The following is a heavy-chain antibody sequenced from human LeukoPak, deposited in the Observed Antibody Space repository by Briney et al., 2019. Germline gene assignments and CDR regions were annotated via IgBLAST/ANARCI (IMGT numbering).Heavy chain of an antibody. V-gene: IGHV4-39*01. J-gene: IGHJ5*02. CDR3: ARRRDMRDWFDP. Sequence: SSETLSLTCTVSGGSISSSAFYWDWIRQPPGKGLEWIGTMYYRGRRFYNPSLKSRVTISVDTSKNQFSLYLTSVTAADTAVYYCARRRDMRDWFDPWGQGTLVTVSS. CDR2: MYYRGRR. CDR1: GGSISSSAFY.